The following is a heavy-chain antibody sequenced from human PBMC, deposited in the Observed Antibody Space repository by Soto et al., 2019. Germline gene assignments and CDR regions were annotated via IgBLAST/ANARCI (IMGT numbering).Heavy chain of an antibody. CDR2: ISAYNGNT. V-gene: IGHV1-18*01. CDR3: ARVGEYDFWSGRNWFDP. J-gene: IGHJ5*02. D-gene: IGHD3-3*01. CDR1: GYTFTSYG. Sequence: QVQLVQSGAEVKKPGASVKVSCKASGYTFTSYGISWVRQAPGQGLEWMGWISAYNGNTNYAQQLQGRVTMTTDTSTSTAYMELRSLRSDDTAVYYCARVGEYDFWSGRNWFDPWGQGTLVTVSS.